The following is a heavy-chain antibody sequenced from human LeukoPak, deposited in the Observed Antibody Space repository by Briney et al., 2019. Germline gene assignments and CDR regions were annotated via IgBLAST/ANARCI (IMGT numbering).Heavy chain of an antibody. Sequence: GGSLRLSCAASGFIFTTYGMNWVRQAPGKGLEWVSGISPRGDITYYADSVKGRFTISRDNSKNSVYLQMNSLRGEDTAVYYCAGHFGAWHYFDYWGQGTLVTVSS. CDR1: GFIFTTYG. D-gene: IGHD3-3*01. CDR2: ISPRGDIT. J-gene: IGHJ4*02. V-gene: IGHV3-23*01. CDR3: AGHFGAWHYFDY.